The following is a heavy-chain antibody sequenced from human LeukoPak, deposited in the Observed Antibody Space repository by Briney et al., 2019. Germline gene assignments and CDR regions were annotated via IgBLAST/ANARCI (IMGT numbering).Heavy chain of an antibody. CDR2: IYTSGST. V-gene: IGHV4-61*02. Sequence: SETLSLTCTVSGGSISSGSYYWSWIRQPAGKGLEWIGSIYTSGSTNYNPSLKSRVTISVDTSKNQFSLELSSVTAADTAVYYCARDSYYDSSGYYWQYFDYWGQGTLVTVSS. CDR3: ARDSYYDSSGYYWQYFDY. CDR1: GGSISSGSYY. D-gene: IGHD3-22*01. J-gene: IGHJ4*02.